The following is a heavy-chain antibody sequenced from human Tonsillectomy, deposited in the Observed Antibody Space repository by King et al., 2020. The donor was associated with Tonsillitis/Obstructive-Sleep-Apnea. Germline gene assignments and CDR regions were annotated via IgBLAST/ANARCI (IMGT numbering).Heavy chain of an antibody. CDR2: IYYSGST. J-gene: IGHJ3*02. Sequence: QLLESGPGLVKPSETLSLTCTVSGGSISSYYWSWIRQPPGKGLEWIGYIYYSGSTNYNPSLKSRVTISVDTSKNQFSLKLSSVTAADTAVYYCARGGAYCGGDCSEAFDIWGQGTMVTVSS. D-gene: IGHD2-21*02. V-gene: IGHV4-59*01. CDR3: ARGGAYCGGDCSEAFDI. CDR1: GGSISSYY.